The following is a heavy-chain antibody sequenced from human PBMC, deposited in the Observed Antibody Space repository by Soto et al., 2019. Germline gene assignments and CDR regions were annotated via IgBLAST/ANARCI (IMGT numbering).Heavy chain of an antibody. V-gene: IGHV1-3*01. CDR2: INAGNGNT. CDR3: ASEIMETEDY. CDR1: GYTFTSYA. J-gene: IGHJ4*02. Sequence: QVQLVQSGAEVKKPGASVKVSCKASGYTFTSYAMHWVRQAPGQRLEWMGWINAGNGNTKYSQKFQGRVTITRDTSASTDYMELSSLRSEDTAVYYCASEIMETEDYWGQGTLVTVSS. D-gene: IGHD2-21*02.